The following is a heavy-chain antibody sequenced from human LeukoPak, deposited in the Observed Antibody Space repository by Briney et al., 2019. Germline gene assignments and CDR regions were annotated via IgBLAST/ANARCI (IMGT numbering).Heavy chain of an antibody. CDR1: GFTFSSYG. V-gene: IGHV3-30*18. CDR2: ISYDGSNK. Sequence: GGSLRLSCAAAGFTFSSYGMHWVRQAPGKGLEWVAVISYDGSNKYYADSVKGRFTISRDNSKNTLYLQMNSLRAEGTAVYYCAKVVQYSSSWYGSYYYGMDVWGKGTTVTVSS. D-gene: IGHD6-13*01. J-gene: IGHJ6*04. CDR3: AKVVQYSSSWYGSYYYGMDV.